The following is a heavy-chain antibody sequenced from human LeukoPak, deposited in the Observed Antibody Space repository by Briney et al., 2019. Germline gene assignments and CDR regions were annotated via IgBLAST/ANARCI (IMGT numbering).Heavy chain of an antibody. D-gene: IGHD3-10*01. J-gene: IGHJ6*03. V-gene: IGHV1-8*01. CDR1: GYTFTSYD. CDR2: MNPNRGNT. Sequence: GASVKVSCKASGYTFTSYDINWVRQATGQGLEWMGWMNPNRGNTGYAQKFQGRVTLHRNTSISTAYMELSSLRSDDTAVYYCAIRYGSGEKYYYYYYMDVWAKGTTVTVFS. CDR3: AIRYGSGEKYYYYYYMDV.